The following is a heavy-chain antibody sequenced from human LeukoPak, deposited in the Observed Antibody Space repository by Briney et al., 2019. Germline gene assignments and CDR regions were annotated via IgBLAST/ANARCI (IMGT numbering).Heavy chain of an antibody. J-gene: IGHJ4*02. CDR3: ARGGTMATVPL. CDR1: GGSINSYY. V-gene: IGHV4-59*08. D-gene: IGHD4-17*01. Sequence: PSETLSLTCTVSGGSINSYYWSWIRQPPGKGLEWIGYIFYSGSTNYNPSLKSRVTISVDTSTNQFSLKLSSVTAADTAVYYCARGGTMATVPLWGQGTLVTVSS. CDR2: IFYSGST.